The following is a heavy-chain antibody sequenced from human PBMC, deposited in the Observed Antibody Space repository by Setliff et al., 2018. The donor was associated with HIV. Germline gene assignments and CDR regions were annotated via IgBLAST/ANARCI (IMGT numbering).Heavy chain of an antibody. CDR3: ARHGGTFDP. CDR1: GFIFSKSC. CDR2: ITGSAGGNSA. Sequence: PGGSLRLSCAASGFIFSKSCMSWVRQAPGKGLEWVSTITGSAGGNSAHYADSVKGRFTISRDNPKNKLYLQMNRLRAEDTAVYYCARHGGTFDPWGPGTLVTVSS. V-gene: IGHV3-23*01. J-gene: IGHJ5*02.